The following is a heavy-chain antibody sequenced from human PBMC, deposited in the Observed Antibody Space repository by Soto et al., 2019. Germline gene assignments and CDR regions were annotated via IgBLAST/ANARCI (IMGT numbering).Heavy chain of an antibody. CDR3: ARVESSSWYWVGDPILHYFDY. V-gene: IGHV3-66*01. D-gene: IGHD6-13*01. Sequence: GGSLRLSCAASGFTVSSNYMSWVRQAPGKGLEWVSVIYSGGSTYYADSVKGRFTISRDNSKNTLYLQMNSLRAEDTAVYYCARVESSSWYWVGDPILHYFDYWGQGTLVTVSS. CDR2: IYSGGST. CDR1: GFTVSSNY. J-gene: IGHJ4*02.